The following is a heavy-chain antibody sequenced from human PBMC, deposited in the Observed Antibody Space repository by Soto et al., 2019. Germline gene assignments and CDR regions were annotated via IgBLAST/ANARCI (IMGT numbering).Heavy chain of an antibody. Sequence: EVQLVESGGGLVQPGGSLRLSCATSGFILSDCAMNWVRQAPGKGLEWVSYISSSSRVIDYADSVKGRITVSRDNGRNSLYLQMNSLRAEDTAVYYCARDLSWGSNWYYYMDVWGKGTTVTVSS. CDR1: GFILSDCA. CDR3: ARDLSWGSNWYYYMDV. D-gene: IGHD7-27*01. CDR2: ISSSSRVI. V-gene: IGHV3-48*01. J-gene: IGHJ6*03.